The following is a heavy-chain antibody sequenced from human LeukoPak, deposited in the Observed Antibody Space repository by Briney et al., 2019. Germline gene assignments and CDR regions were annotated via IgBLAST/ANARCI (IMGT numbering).Heavy chain of an antibody. D-gene: IGHD4-11*01. CDR3: TRLTLTKTWFDP. Sequence: KPSETLSLTCIVSGGSMTSHYWGWIRQPPGKRLEWIGYVFYKGNSNYNPSLKSRLTMSVDTSKNQFSLKLSSVTAADTAVYFCTRLTLTKTWFDPWGQGALVTVSS. V-gene: IGHV4-59*08. CDR2: VFYKGNS. CDR1: GGSMTSHY. J-gene: IGHJ5*02.